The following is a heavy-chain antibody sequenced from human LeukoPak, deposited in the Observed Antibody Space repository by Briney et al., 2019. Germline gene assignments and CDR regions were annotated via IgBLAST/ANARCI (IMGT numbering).Heavy chain of an antibody. CDR3: AREEGNWGDAFDI. CDR2: IYHSGST. CDR1: GGSISSSNW. Sequence: SETLSLTCAVSGGSISSSNWWSWVRQPPGKGLEWIGEIYHSGSTNYNPSLKSRVTISVDKSKNQFSLKLSSVTAADTAVYYCAREEGNWGDAFDIWGQGTMVTVSS. J-gene: IGHJ3*02. V-gene: IGHV4-4*02. D-gene: IGHD7-27*01.